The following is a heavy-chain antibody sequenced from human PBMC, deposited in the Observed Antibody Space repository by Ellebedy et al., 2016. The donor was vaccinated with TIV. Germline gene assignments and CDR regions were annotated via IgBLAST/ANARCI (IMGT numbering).Heavy chain of an antibody. J-gene: IGHJ6*02. CDR3: TAGLGITDMDV. V-gene: IGHV3-15*07. D-gene: IGHD3-9*01. CDR2: IKREADGGII. CDR1: GFTFRDVW. Sequence: GESLKISCAASGFTFRDVWMNWVRRAPGKGLEWVGRIKREADGGIIDYAAPVRGRFSVSRDDPKNTLYLQMNSLKIEDTGVYYCTAGLGITDMDVWGQGTTVTVSS.